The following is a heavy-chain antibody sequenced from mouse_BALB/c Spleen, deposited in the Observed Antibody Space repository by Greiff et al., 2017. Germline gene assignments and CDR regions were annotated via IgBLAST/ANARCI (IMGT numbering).Heavy chain of an antibody. D-gene: IGHD2-3*01. CDR3: ARQDDGYYGDYFDY. J-gene: IGHJ2*01. CDR2: ISSGGSYT. CDR1: GFTFSSYA. V-gene: IGHV5-9-3*01. Sequence: EVNLVESGGGLVKPGGSLKLSCAASGFTFSSYAMSWVRQTPEKRLEWVATISSGGSYTYYPDSVKGRFTISRDNAKNTLYLQMSSLRSEDTAMYYCARQDDGYYGDYFDYWGQGTTLTVSS.